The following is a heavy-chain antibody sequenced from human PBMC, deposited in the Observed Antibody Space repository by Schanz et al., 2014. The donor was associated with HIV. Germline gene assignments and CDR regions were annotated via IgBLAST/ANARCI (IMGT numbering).Heavy chain of an antibody. Sequence: QVQLQESGPGLVKPSETLSLTCTVSGDSMDYYYWSWIRQPAGKGLEWIGYIYYSGSTYYNPSLKSRVTISVDTSKNQFSLKLSSVTAADTAVYYCARDLVGTRGWFDPWGQGTLVTVSS. J-gene: IGHJ5*02. V-gene: IGHV4-59*06. CDR3: ARDLVGTRGWFDP. CDR1: GDSMDYYY. D-gene: IGHD2-2*01. CDR2: IYYSGST.